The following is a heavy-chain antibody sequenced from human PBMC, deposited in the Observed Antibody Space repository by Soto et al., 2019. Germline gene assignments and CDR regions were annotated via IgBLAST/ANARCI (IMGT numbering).Heavy chain of an antibody. CDR3: ARVSYYGAGNSLHFDY. J-gene: IGHJ4*02. D-gene: IGHD3-10*01. V-gene: IGHV4-31*03. CDR2: IYYSGRT. Sequence: PLSLTGTVLGGSIRSGGYYWSWIRQHPGRGLEWIGYIYYSGRTYYNPSLKRRVTISVDTSKNQSSLMLSSVTAADTAVYYCARVSYYGAGNSLHFDYWGQGTLVTVSS. CDR1: GGSIRSGGYY.